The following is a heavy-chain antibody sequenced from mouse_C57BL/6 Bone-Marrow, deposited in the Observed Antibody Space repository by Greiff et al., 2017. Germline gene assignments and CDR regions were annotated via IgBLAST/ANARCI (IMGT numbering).Heavy chain of an antibody. CDR2: IDPETGGT. Sequence: QVQLQQSGAELVRPGASVTLSCKASGYTFTDYEMHWVKQTPVHGLEWIGAIDPETGGTAYNQTFKGKAILTAAKSSSTAYMELRSLTSEDSAVYYCTREGQLKPYYFDYWGQGTTLTVAS. V-gene: IGHV1-15*01. CDR1: GYTFTDYE. J-gene: IGHJ2*01. CDR3: TREGQLKPYYFDY. D-gene: IGHD3-2*02.